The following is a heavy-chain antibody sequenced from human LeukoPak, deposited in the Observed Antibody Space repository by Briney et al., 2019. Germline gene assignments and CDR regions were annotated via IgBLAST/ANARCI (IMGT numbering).Heavy chain of an antibody. CDR3: ARVERDYYDSSGYYYAFDI. Sequence: SVKVSCKASGYTFTSYGISWVRQAPGQGLEWMGGIIPIFGTANYAQKFQGRVTITADESTSTAYMELSSLRSEDTAVYYCARVERDYYDSSGYYYAFDIWGQGTMVTVSS. D-gene: IGHD3-22*01. CDR1: GYTFTSYG. V-gene: IGHV1-69*13. J-gene: IGHJ3*02. CDR2: IIPIFGTA.